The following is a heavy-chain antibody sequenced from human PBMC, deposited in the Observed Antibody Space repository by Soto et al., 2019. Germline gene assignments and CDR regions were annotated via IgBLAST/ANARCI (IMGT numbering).Heavy chain of an antibody. CDR3: APTVSGTSSFDY. CDR1: GFSLSTSGVA. J-gene: IGHJ4*02. V-gene: IGHV2-5*02. CDR2: IYWDDDK. D-gene: IGHD6-19*01. Sequence: QITLKESGPTLVKPTQTLTLTCTFSGFSLSTSGVAVGWIRQPPGKALEWLALIYWDDDKRYSPSLKNRLTITNDTSNNQVVLTMTNMDPVDTATYYCAPTVSGTSSFDYWGQGTLVTVSS.